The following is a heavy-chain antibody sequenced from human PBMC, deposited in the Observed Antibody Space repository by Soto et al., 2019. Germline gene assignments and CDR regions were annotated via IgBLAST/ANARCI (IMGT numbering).Heavy chain of an antibody. J-gene: IGHJ5*02. D-gene: IGHD5-12*01. CDR1: GFTFSTYS. V-gene: IGHV3-21*01. CDR2: ISTGSSYI. Sequence: LRLSCAASGFTFSTYSMNWVRQAPGKGLEWVSSISTGSSYIYYADSVTGRFTISRDNAKNSLYLQMDDLRVEDTAVYFCARDRDGYNSNWFDPWGQGTLVTVSS. CDR3: ARDRDGYNSNWFDP.